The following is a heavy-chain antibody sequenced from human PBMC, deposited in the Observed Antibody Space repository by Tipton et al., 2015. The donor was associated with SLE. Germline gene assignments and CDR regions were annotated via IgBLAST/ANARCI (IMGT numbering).Heavy chain of an antibody. V-gene: IGHV4-59*08. J-gene: IGHJ4*02. CDR2: IYYSGST. CDR1: GGSISSYY. Sequence: NLSLTCTVSGGSISSYYWSWIRQPPGKGLEWIGYIYYSGSTNYNPSLKSRVTISVDTSKNQFSLKLSSVTAADTAVYYCARRLTRYSGYDYFDYWGQGTLVTVSS. D-gene: IGHD5-12*01. CDR3: ARRLTRYSGYDYFDY.